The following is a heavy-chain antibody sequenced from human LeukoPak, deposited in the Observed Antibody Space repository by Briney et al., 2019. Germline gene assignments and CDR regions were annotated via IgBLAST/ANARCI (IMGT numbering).Heavy chain of an antibody. J-gene: IGHJ1*01. CDR3: ARDSSGYYRGYFQH. V-gene: IGHV3-7*01. D-gene: IGHD3-22*01. CDR1: GFTFSSYG. Sequence: GGSLRLSCAASGFTFSSYGMHWVRQAPGKGLEWVANIKQDGSEKYYVDSVKGRFTISRDNAKNSLYLQMNSLRAEDTAVYYCARDSSGYYRGYFQHWGQGTLVTVSS. CDR2: IKQDGSEK.